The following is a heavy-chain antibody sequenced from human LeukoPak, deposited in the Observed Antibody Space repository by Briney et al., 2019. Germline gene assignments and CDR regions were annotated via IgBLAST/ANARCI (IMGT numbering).Heavy chain of an antibody. V-gene: IGHV4-34*01. J-gene: IGHJ4*02. Sequence: SETLSLTCAVSGGSFSGYYWSWIRQPPGKGLEWIGEINHSGSTNYNPSLKSRVTISVDTSKNQFSLKLISVTAADTAVYYCARGLEDCSGGSCYFSPFDYWGQGTLVTVSS. CDR1: GGSFSGYY. CDR3: ARGLEDCSGGSCYFSPFDY. CDR2: INHSGST. D-gene: IGHD2-15*01.